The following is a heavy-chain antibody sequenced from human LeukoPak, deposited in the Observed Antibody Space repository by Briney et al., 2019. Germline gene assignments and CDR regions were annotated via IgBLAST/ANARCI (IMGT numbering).Heavy chain of an antibody. V-gene: IGHV3-23*01. Sequence: PGGSLRLSCAASGFSFSNYAMSWVRQAPGKGLEWVSGISNSASDTYYVDSVKGRFTISRDNSKNTLYLQMNSLRAEDTAVYYCAKEFRYDFWSGYPCMDVWGQGTTVTVSS. CDR3: AKEFRYDFWSGYPCMDV. CDR2: ISNSASDT. CDR1: GFSFSNYA. J-gene: IGHJ6*02. D-gene: IGHD3-3*01.